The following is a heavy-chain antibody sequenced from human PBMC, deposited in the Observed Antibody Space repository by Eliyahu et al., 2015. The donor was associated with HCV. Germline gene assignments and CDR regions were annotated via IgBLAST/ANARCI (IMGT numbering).Heavy chain of an antibody. D-gene: IGHD6-19*01. CDR2: IHYRGST. CDR1: GGSITTYY. CDR3: ASGGGGIAVAGTGGWFDP. Sequence: QVQLQESGPGLVKPSETLSLTCXVSGGSITTYYXSWIRQPPGKGLEWIGYIHYRGSTNYNPSLKSRVTISVDTSKNQFSLNLTSVTAADTAVYYCASGGGGIAVAGTGGWFDPWGQGTLVTVSS. J-gene: IGHJ5*02. V-gene: IGHV4-59*01.